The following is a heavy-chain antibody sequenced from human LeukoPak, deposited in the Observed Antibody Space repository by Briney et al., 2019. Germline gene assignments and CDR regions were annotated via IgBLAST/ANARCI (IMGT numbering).Heavy chain of an antibody. Sequence: AGGSLRLSCAASGFTFSSYSMNWVRQAPGKGLEWVSSISSSSSYIYYADSVKGRFTISRDNAKNSLYLQMNSLRAEDTAVYYCARGYTIFGVAPSDYWGQGTLVTVSS. CDR3: ARGYTIFGVAPSDY. CDR1: GFTFSSYS. D-gene: IGHD3-3*01. V-gene: IGHV3-21*01. J-gene: IGHJ4*02. CDR2: ISSSSSYI.